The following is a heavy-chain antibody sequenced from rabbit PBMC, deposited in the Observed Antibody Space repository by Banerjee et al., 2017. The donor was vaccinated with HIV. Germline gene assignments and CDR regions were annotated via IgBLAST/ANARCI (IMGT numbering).Heavy chain of an antibody. V-gene: IGHV1S45*01. Sequence: QEQLEESGGDLVKPEGSLTLTCTASGFSFSSSYWICWVRQAPGKGLEWIACIYAGSSGSTYYASWVNGRFTISLDNAQNTVFLQMTSLTAADTATYFCARGGLYYGMDLWGPGTLVTVS. J-gene: IGHJ6*01. CDR3: ARGGLYYGMDL. CDR2: IYAGSSGST. CDR1: GFSFSSSYW.